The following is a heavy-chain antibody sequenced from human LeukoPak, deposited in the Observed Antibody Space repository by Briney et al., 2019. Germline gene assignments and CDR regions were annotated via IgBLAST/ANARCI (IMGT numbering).Heavy chain of an antibody. CDR1: GGSISSGGYY. Sequence: SETLSLTCTVSGGSISSGGYYWSWIRQHPGKGLEWIGYIYYSGSTFYNPSLKSRVTVSVDTSKNQFSLKLGSVTAADTAVYYCARAKGGYCSGGSCYYYYYMDVWGKGTTVTVSS. D-gene: IGHD2-15*01. CDR3: ARAKGGYCSGGSCYYYYYMDV. V-gene: IGHV4-31*03. CDR2: IYYSGST. J-gene: IGHJ6*03.